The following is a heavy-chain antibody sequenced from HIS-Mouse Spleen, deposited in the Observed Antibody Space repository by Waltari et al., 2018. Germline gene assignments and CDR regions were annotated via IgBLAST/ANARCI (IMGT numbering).Heavy chain of an antibody. CDR3: AKDSGSQFDY. Sequence: QVQLVESGGGVVQPGRSLRLSCAASGFPFSSYGMHWVRQAPGKGLEWVAVISYDGSNKYYADSVKGRFTISRDNSKNTLYLQMNSLRAEDTAVYYCAKDSGSQFDYWGQGTLVTVSS. CDR2: ISYDGSNK. CDR1: GFPFSSYG. V-gene: IGHV3-30*18. D-gene: IGHD1-26*01. J-gene: IGHJ4*02.